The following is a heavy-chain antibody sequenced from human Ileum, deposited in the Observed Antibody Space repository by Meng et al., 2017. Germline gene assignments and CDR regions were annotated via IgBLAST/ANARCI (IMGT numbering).Heavy chain of an antibody. J-gene: IGHJ4*02. CDR2: ICYSGNT. CDR3: ARRTGEVDLLDY. D-gene: IGHD7-27*01. Sequence: QVQLQESGPGLVKPSQTLSLTCTVSGCSISSSSHCCDWIRQPPGKGLEWIGSICYSGNTYYNPSLKSRVSMSVDTSKKQISLKLNSVTAADTAVYYCARRTGEVDLLDYWGQGTLVTVSS. CDR1: GCSISSSSHC. V-gene: IGHV4-39*01.